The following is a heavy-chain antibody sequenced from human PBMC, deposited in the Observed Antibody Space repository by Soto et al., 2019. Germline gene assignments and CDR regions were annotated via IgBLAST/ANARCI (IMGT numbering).Heavy chain of an antibody. J-gene: IGHJ6*02. Sequence: SETLSLTCTVSVGSISSGGYYWSWIRQHPGKGLEWIGYIYYSGTTYYNPSLKSRVTISVDTSKNQFSLKLSSVTAADTAVYYCARYKSNYYYGMDVWGQGTTVTVSS. V-gene: IGHV4-31*03. CDR2: IYYSGTT. D-gene: IGHD1-20*01. CDR3: ARYKSNYYYGMDV. CDR1: VGSISSGGYY.